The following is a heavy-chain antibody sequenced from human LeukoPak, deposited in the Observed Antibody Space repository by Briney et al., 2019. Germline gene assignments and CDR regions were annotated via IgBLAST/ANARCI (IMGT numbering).Heavy chain of an antibody. J-gene: IGHJ3*02. D-gene: IGHD3-22*01. CDR3: AREFYYDSSFSFDI. CDR2: IYYSGCT. CDR1: GGSISNHY. V-gene: IGHV4-59*11. Sequence: SETLSLTCTVSGGSISNHYWSWVRQPPGRGLEWIGYIYYSGCTKYNPSLKSRVTISVDTSKNQFSLKLSSVTAADTAVYYCAREFYYDSSFSFDIWGQGTMVTVSS.